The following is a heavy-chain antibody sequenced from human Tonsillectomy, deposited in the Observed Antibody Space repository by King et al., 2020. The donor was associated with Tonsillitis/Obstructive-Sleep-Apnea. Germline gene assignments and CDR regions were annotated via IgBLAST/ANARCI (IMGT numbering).Heavy chain of an antibody. D-gene: IGHD3-3*01. CDR2: IKQDGSEK. V-gene: IGHV3-7*03. Sequence: VQLVESGGGLVQPGGSLRLSCAASGFTFSSYWMSWVRQAPGKGLEWVANIKQDGSEKYYVDSVKGRFTISRDNAKNSLYLQMNSLRAEDTAVYYCAREAITIFGVVIRFFDYWGQGTLVTVSS. J-gene: IGHJ4*02. CDR3: AREAITIFGVVIRFFDY. CDR1: GFTFSSYW.